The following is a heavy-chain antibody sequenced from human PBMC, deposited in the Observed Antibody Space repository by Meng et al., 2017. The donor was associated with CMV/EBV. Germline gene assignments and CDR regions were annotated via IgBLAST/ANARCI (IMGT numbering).Heavy chain of an antibody. J-gene: IGHJ4*02. CDR3: ARDSSDYSSSWYLGY. D-gene: IGHD6-13*01. CDR1: GGTFSSYA. V-gene: IGHV1-69*05. CDR2: IIPIFGTA. Sequence: SVKVSCKASGGTFSSYAISWVRQAPGQGLEWMGGIIPIFGTANYAQKFQGRVTITTDESTSTAYMELSSLRSEDTAAYYCARDSSDYSSSWYLGYWGQGTLVTVSS.